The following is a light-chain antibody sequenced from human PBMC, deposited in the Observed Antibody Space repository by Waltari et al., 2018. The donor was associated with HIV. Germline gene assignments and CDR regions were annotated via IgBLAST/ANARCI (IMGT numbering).Light chain of an antibody. Sequence: QSVLTQPPSVSGAPGQRVTISCPGSSSNIGAGYDVPRYQQLPGTAPKLLIYGNSNRPSGVPDRFSGSKSGTSASLAITGLQAEDEADYYCQSYDSSLSAPVVFGGGTKLTVL. J-gene: IGLJ2*01. V-gene: IGLV1-40*01. CDR1: SSNIGAGYD. CDR3: QSYDSSLSAPVV. CDR2: GNS.